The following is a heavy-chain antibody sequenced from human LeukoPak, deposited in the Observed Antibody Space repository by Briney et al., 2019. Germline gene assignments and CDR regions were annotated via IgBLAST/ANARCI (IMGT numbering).Heavy chain of an antibody. D-gene: IGHD6-6*01. V-gene: IGHV1-2*02. CDR1: GYTFTGYY. J-gene: IGHJ4*02. CDR2: INPNSGGT. Sequence: GASVKVSCKASGYTFTGYYMHWVRQAPGQGLEWMGWINPNSGGTNYAQKFQGRVTMTRDMSTSTVYMELSSLRSEDTAVYYCASIFGWGYSSSSLTVDYWGQGTLVTVSS. CDR3: ASIFGWGYSSSSLTVDY.